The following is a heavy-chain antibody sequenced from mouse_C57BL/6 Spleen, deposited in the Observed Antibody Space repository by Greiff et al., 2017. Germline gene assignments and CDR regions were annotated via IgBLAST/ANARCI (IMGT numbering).Heavy chain of an antibody. D-gene: IGHD1-1*01. CDR1: GYTFTSYW. CDR3: ARYYYGSFLMDY. CDR2: IHPNSGST. J-gene: IGHJ4*01. Sequence: QVQLQQPGAELVKPGASVKLSCKASGYTFTSYWMHWVKQRPGQGLEWIGMIHPNSGSTNYNEKFKSKATLPVDKSSSTAYMQLSSLTSEDSAVYYCARYYYGSFLMDYWGQGTSVTVSS. V-gene: IGHV1-64*01.